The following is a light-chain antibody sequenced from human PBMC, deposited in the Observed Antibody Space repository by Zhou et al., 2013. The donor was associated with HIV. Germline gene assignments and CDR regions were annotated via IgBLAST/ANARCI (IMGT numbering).Light chain of an antibody. J-gene: IGKJ2*01. CDR3: QQSYSTPYT. CDR1: QDIGKS. CDR2: AAS. Sequence: DIQVTQSPSSLSASVGDRVTISCQASQDIGKSLNWYQQKPGKAPKLLIYAASSLQSGVPSRFSGSGSGTDFTLTISSLQPEDFATYYCQQSYSTPYTFGQETKLEIK. V-gene: IGKV1-39*01.